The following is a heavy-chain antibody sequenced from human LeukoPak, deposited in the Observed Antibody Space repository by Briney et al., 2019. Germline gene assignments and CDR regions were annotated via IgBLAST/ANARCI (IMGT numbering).Heavy chain of an antibody. Sequence: GGSLRLSCAASGFTFSDYYMSWIRQAPGRGLEWVSYISSSGSTIYSADSVKGRFTISRDNAKNSLYLQMNSLRAEDTAVYYCARSAGLKYFDYWGQGTLVTVSS. CDR3: ARSAGLKYFDY. CDR2: ISSSGSTI. CDR1: GFTFSDYY. J-gene: IGHJ4*02. V-gene: IGHV3-11*04.